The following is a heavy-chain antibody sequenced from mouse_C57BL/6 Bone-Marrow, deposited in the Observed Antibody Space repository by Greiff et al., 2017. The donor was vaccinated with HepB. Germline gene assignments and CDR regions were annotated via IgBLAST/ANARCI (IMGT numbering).Heavy chain of an antibody. CDR1: GFTFSDYY. CDR3: AREEFYYGSSYVDY. D-gene: IGHD1-1*01. Sequence: EVHLVESEGGLVQPGRSMKLSCTASGFTFSDYYMAWVRQVPEKGLEWVANINYDGSSTYYLDSLKSRFIISRDNAKNILYLQMSSLKSEDTATYYCAREEFYYGSSYVDYWGQGTTLTVSS. CDR2: INYDGSST. J-gene: IGHJ2*01. V-gene: IGHV5-16*01.